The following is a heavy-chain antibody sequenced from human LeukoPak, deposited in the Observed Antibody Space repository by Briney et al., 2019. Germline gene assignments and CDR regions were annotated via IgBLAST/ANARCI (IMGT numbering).Heavy chain of an antibody. D-gene: IGHD6-19*01. Sequence: GGSLRLSCAASGFTFSSYSMNWVRQAPGKGLEWVSSISSRSSYIYYADSVKGRFTISRDNAKNSLYLQMNSLRAEDTAVYYCAFGVAVAGTRAFDIWGQGTMVTVSS. V-gene: IGHV3-21*01. J-gene: IGHJ3*02. CDR2: ISSRSSYI. CDR3: AFGVAVAGTRAFDI. CDR1: GFTFSSYS.